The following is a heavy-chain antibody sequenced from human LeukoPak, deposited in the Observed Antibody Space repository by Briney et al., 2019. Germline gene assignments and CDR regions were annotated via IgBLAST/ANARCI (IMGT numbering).Heavy chain of an antibody. V-gene: IGHV4-59*12. Sequence: SGTLSLTCTVSGGSISSYYWSWIRQPPGKGLEWIGYIYYSGSTNYNPSLKSRVTMSVDTSKNQFSLKLSSVTAADTAVYYCARSGDPYYYDSSGYYYYLDYWGQGTLVTVSS. CDR1: GGSISSYY. D-gene: IGHD3-22*01. CDR2: IYYSGST. CDR3: ARSGDPYYYDSSGYYYYLDY. J-gene: IGHJ4*02.